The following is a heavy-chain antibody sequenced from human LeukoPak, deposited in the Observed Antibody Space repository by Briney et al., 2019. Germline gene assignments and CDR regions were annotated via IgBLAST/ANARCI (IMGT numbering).Heavy chain of an antibody. CDR1: GYSFTSYW. V-gene: IGHV5-51*01. Sequence: GESLKISCKGSGYSFTSYWIGWVRQMPGKGLEWMGIIYPGDSDTRYSPSFQGQVTISADKSISTAYLQWSSLKASDTAMYYCARPLEYSYGPWGAFDIWGQGTMVTVSS. J-gene: IGHJ3*02. D-gene: IGHD5-18*01. CDR2: IYPGDSDT. CDR3: ARPLEYSYGPWGAFDI.